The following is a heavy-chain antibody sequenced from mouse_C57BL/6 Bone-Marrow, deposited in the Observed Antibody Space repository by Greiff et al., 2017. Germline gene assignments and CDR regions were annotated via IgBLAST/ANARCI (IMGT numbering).Heavy chain of an antibody. D-gene: IGHD2-4*01. Sequence: EVQLVESGGGLVQPGGSLKLSCAASGFTFSDYYMYWVRQTPEKRLEWVAYISNGGGSTYYPDTVKGRFTISRDNAKNTLYLQMSRLKSADTAMYYCARCDYDRNFDYWGQGTTLTVSS. CDR2: ISNGGGST. J-gene: IGHJ2*01. CDR1: GFTFSDYY. CDR3: ARCDYDRNFDY. V-gene: IGHV5-12*01.